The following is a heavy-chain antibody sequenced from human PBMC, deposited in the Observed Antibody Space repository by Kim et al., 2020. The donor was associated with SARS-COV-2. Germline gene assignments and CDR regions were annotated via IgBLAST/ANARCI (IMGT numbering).Heavy chain of an antibody. CDR2: ISYDGSNK. D-gene: IGHD4-17*01. J-gene: IGHJ6*02. V-gene: IGHV3-30*18. CDR3: AKEWGYGDYSRGYYYYYGMDV. CDR1: GFTFSSYG. Sequence: GGSLRLSCAASGFTFSSYGMHWVRQAPGKGLELVAVISYDGSNKYYADSVKGRFTISRDNSKNTLYLPMNSLRAEDTAVYYCAKEWGYGDYSRGYYYYYGMDVWGQGTTVTVSS.